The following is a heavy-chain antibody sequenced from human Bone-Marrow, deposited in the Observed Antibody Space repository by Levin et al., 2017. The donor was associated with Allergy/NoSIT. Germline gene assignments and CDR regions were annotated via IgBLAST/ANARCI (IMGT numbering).Heavy chain of an antibody. J-gene: IGHJ6*03. CDR1: GFSFDNYW. D-gene: IGHD5-24*01. CDR2: IDASDSHT. Sequence: PGESLKISCEGSGFSFDNYWISWVRQMPGKGLEWMGRIDASDSHTTYSPSFQGHFSISVDKSINTAYLQWTSLMASDTAIYYCARHAYSLYGYFYYMDVWGKGTTVTVSS. V-gene: IGHV5-10-1*01. CDR3: ARHAYSLYGYFYYMDV.